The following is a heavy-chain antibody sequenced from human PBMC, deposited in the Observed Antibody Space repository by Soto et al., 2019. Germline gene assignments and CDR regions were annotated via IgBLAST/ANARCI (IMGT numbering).Heavy chain of an antibody. D-gene: IGHD1-26*01. J-gene: IGHJ4*02. V-gene: IGHV1-2*02. CDR3: GRGRSGQIVVFY. CDR1: GYTFTGHY. Sequence: GASVKVSCKTSGYTFTGHYIHWVRQAPQQGPEWMGEIGPESGATRYAQKFRSRVTMTMDTSITTVYMELKNLSPDDTAVYYCGRGRSGQIVVFYWGQGTPVTVSS. CDR2: IGPESGAT.